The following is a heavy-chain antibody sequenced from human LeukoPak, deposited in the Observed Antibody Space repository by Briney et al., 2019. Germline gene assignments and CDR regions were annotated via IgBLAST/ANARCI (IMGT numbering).Heavy chain of an antibody. J-gene: IGHJ4*02. CDR3: ARLRGAMTPVTSDFDY. CDR2: GFYSGSA. CDR1: GGSISGSSYY. Sequence: SETLSLTCTVSGGSISGSSYYWAWVRQPPGKGLEWFGSGFYSGSAYSNPSLKSRVTISVDTSRNQFSLNLSSVTAADTAVYYCARLRGAMTPVTSDFDYWGQGTLVTVSS. D-gene: IGHD4-17*01. V-gene: IGHV4-39*01.